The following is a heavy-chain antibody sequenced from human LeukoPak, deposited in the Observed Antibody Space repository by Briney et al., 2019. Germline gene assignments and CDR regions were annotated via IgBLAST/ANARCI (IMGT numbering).Heavy chain of an antibody. J-gene: IGHJ6*02. V-gene: IGHV4-59*01. CDR1: GGSISSYY. D-gene: IGHD6-13*01. CDR3: ARNWQQLDPYYYYYDMDV. Sequence: SETLSLTCTVSGGSISSYYWSWIRQSPGKGLEWIGYIYNRGSTNYNPSLKSRVTKSVDTSKNQFSLKLSSVTAADTAVYYCARNWQQLDPYYYYYDMDVWGQGTTVTVSS. CDR2: IYNRGST.